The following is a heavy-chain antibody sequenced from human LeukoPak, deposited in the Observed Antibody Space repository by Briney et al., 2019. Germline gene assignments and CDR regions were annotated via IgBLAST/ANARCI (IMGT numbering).Heavy chain of an antibody. Sequence: SETLSLTCTVSGGSISSYYWSWIRQPPGKRLEWIGYIYYSGSTNYNPSLKSRVTISVDTSKNQFSLKLSSVTAADTAVYYCARERHPGIAVAEYDYWGQGTLVTVSS. CDR1: GGSISSYY. V-gene: IGHV4-59*01. CDR2: IYYSGST. CDR3: ARERHPGIAVAEYDY. D-gene: IGHD6-19*01. J-gene: IGHJ4*02.